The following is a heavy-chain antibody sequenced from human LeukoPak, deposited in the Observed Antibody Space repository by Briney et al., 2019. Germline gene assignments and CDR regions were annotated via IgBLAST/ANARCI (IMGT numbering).Heavy chain of an antibody. CDR1: GGSFSGYY. D-gene: IGHD3-3*01. CDR3: ARQFSYYDFWSGYPFDY. V-gene: IGHV4-39*01. Sequence: SETLSLTCAVYGGSFSGYYWGWIRQPPGKGLEWIGSIYYSGSTYYNPSLKSRVTISVDTSKNQFSLKLSSVTAADTAVYYCARQFSYYDFWSGYPFDYWGQGTLVTVSS. J-gene: IGHJ4*02. CDR2: IYYSGST.